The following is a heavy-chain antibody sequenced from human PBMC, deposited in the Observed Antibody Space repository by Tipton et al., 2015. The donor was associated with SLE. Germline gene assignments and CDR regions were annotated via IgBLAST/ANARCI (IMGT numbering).Heavy chain of an antibody. V-gene: IGHV4-61*02. J-gene: IGHJ4*02. CDR3: AGSRGDFDY. Sequence: TLSLTCTVSGDSMSSATHYWSWIRQPAGKGLEWIGRFYSRGSSNYNPSFKSRVTISVDTSKNQFSLKLSSVTAADTAVYYCAGSRGDFDYWGQGTLVTVSS. D-gene: IGHD3-10*01. CDR1: GDSMSSATHY. CDR2: FYSRGSS.